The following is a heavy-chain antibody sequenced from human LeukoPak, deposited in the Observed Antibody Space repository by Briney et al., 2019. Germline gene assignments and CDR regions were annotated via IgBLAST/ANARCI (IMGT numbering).Heavy chain of an antibody. CDR1: GGSISSYY. CDR2: IYYCGST. J-gene: IGHJ4*02. V-gene: IGHV4-59*01. Sequence: SETLSLTCTVSGGSISSYYWSWIRQPPGKGLEWIGYIYYCGSTNYNPSLKSRVTISVDTSKNQFSLKLSSVTAADTAVYYCARGIAVALFDYWGQGTLVTVSS. CDR3: ARGIAVALFDY. D-gene: IGHD6-19*01.